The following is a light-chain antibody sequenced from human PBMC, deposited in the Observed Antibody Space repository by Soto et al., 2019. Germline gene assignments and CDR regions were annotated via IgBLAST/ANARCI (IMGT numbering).Light chain of an antibody. V-gene: IGKV3-20*01. J-gene: IGKJ1*01. Sequence: EIVLTQSPGTLSLSPGERVTLSCRASQSVSSNSLAWYQQKPGQAPRLLIFNAFNRATGIPDRFSGSGSGTDFTLTISRMEPEDFAVYYCQQYRTSPPTTFGQGTKVEIK. CDR1: QSVSSNS. CDR2: NAF. CDR3: QQYRTSPPTT.